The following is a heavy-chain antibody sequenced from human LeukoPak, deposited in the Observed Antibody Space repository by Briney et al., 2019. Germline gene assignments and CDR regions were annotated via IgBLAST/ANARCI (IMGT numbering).Heavy chain of an antibody. CDR1: GYTFTGYY. CDR2: INPNSGGT. J-gene: IGHJ4*02. D-gene: IGHD3-10*01. Sequence: ASVKVSCKSSGYTFTGYYMHWVRQAPGQGLEWMGWINPNSGGTNYAQKFQGRVTMTRDTSISTAYMELSRLRSDDTAVYYCARGGYGSGSYFDYWGQGTLVTVSS. V-gene: IGHV1-2*02. CDR3: ARGGYGSGSYFDY.